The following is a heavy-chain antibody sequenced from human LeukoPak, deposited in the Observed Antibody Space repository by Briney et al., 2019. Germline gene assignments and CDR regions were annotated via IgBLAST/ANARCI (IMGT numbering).Heavy chain of an antibody. J-gene: IGHJ4*02. D-gene: IGHD6-19*01. V-gene: IGHV4-59*12. CDR3: AKTPSGWFDY. CDR2: IFYSGST. CDR1: GGSMSRYY. Sequence: PSETLSLTCALSGGSMSRYYWSWIRQPPGKGLEWIGYIFYSGSTNYNPSLKSRVTISVDTSKNQFSLKLSSVTAADTAVYYCAKTPSGWFDYWGEGTLVTVSS.